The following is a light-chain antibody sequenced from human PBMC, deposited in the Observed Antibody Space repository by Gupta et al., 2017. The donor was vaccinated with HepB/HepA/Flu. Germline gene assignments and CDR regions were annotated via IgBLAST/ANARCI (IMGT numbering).Light chain of an antibody. CDR1: KLGDKY. Sequence: SYELTRPPSVSVSPGQTASIPCSGDKLGDKYACWYQQKPGQSPVLVIYQDSKRPSGIPERFPGSNSGNTATLTISGTQAMYEADYYCQAWDSSTAVFGGGTKLTVL. CDR2: QDS. V-gene: IGLV3-1*01. CDR3: QAWDSSTAV. J-gene: IGLJ2*01.